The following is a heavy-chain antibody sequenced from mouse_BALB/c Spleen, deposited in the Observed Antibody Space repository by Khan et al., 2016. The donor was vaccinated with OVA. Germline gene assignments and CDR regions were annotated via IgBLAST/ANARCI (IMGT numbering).Heavy chain of an antibody. J-gene: IGHJ3*01. D-gene: IGHD2-14*01. CDR1: GYTFTSYT. CDR3: VRDGAYHRNDGWFAY. Sequence: VQLQQSGAELARPGASVKMSCKASGYTFTSYTIHWIKLRPGQGLEWIGYINPSNGYTNYNQKFKDKATLTADKSSTTAYMELSSLTSDDSALCSCVRDGAYHRNDGWFAYWGQGTLVTVSA. V-gene: IGHV1-4*01. CDR2: INPSNGYT.